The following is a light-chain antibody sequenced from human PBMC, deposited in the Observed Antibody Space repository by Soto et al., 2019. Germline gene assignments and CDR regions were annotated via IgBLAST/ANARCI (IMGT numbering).Light chain of an antibody. CDR3: QQYASSLLT. Sequence: EIVLTQSPGTLSLSPGERATLSCRASQSVSSSYLAWYQQKPGQAPRLLIYGTSSRAPDIPGRFSGSGSGTDFTLTIARLEPEDFAVYYCQQYASSLLTFGGGTRVELK. CDR1: QSVSSSY. J-gene: IGKJ4*01. V-gene: IGKV3-20*01. CDR2: GTS.